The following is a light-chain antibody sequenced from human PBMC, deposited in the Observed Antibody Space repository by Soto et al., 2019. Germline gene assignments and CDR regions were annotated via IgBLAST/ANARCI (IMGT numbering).Light chain of an antibody. CDR2: GAS. J-gene: IGKJ1*01. CDR3: KQNRRSLT. V-gene: IGKV2-28*01. Sequence: MYPSTVSMPATPGEPASMSCRSGQRPLNINGYNLFEWYQEKPGQAPQLLIYGASTRAAGVPDRFSGSGSGTDFTLTISRVQADDVAFYYCKQNRRSLTFGRGTKVDI. CDR1: QRPLNINGYNL.